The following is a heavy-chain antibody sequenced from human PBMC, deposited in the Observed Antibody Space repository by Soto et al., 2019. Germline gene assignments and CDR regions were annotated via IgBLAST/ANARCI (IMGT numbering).Heavy chain of an antibody. CDR1: GFTFSSYS. CDR2: ITSSGSYI. D-gene: IGHD3-10*01. J-gene: IGHJ6*02. V-gene: IGHV3-21*01. CDR3: ARDGEAHYGLDV. Sequence: GGSLRLSCAASGFTFSSYSINWVRQAPGKGLEWVSFITSSGSYIFYADSLKGRFTVSRDNAKNSVYLHMSSLRAEDTAVYYCARDGEAHYGLDVWGQGTAVTVSS.